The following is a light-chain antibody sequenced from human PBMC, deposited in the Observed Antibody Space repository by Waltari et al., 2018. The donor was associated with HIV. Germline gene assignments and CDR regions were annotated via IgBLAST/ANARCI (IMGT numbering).Light chain of an antibody. J-gene: IGLJ1*01. CDR1: SGSTNYE. Sequence: QPVLTQPPSASVSLGASVTLTCTLNSGSTNYEVDWYQQRPGKGPRFVMRVGTGGIVGSKGDGVPDRFSVLASGLNRYLTIKNIQEEDESDYYCGAGHGSGSKFVYVFATGTKVTV. CDR2: VGTGGIVG. V-gene: IGLV9-49*01. CDR3: GAGHGSGSKFVYV.